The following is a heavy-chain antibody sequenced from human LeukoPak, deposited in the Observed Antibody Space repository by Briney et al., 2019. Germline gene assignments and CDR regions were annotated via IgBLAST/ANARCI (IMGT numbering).Heavy chain of an antibody. CDR3: AKASWVSNADAVL. V-gene: IGHV3-23*01. J-gene: IGHJ4*02. Sequence: GGSLTLSCAAGVFTLRDYAMRGARQSPAGRVEGVSSLRGDGDTFFADSVKGRFTLSRDHSRNTVFLHLNNLRVEDTAIYYCAKASWVSNADAVLWGQGTVVTVSS. CDR2: LRGDGDT. CDR1: VFTLRDYA. D-gene: IGHD1-1*01.